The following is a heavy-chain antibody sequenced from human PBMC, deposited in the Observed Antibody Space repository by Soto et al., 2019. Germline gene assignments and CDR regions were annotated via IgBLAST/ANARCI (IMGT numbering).Heavy chain of an antibody. D-gene: IGHD3-10*01. J-gene: IGHJ4*02. CDR2: ISYDGSNK. Sequence: QVQLVESGGGVVQPGRSLRLSCAASGFTFSSYGMHWVRQAPGKGLEWVAVISYDGSNKYYADSVKGRFTISRDNSKNTLYLQMNSLRAEETAVDYCAPWFGAFDYWGQGPLVTVSS. V-gene: IGHV3-30*03. CDR1: GFTFSSYG. CDR3: APWFGAFDY.